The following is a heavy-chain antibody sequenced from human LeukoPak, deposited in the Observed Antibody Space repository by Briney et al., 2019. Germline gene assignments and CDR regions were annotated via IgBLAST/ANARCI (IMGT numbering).Heavy chain of an antibody. CDR3: ARRSGWELLWAFDY. Sequence: PGGSLRLSCAASGFTFSSYSMNWVRQAPGKGLEWVSYISSSSSTIYYADSVKGRFTISRDNAKNSLYLQMNSLRAEDTAVYYCARRSGWELLWAFDYWGQGTLVTVSS. D-gene: IGHD1-26*01. V-gene: IGHV3-48*04. CDR1: GFTFSSYS. CDR2: ISSSSSTI. J-gene: IGHJ4*02.